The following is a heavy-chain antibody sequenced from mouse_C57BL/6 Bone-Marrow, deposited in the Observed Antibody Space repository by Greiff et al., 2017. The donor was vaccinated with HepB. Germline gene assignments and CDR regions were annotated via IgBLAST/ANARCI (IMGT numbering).Heavy chain of an antibody. D-gene: IGHD2-3*01. J-gene: IGHJ1*03. CDR3: AIDAYDGYYGYFDV. CDR1: GYTFTSYW. Sequence: QVQLQQPGAELVKPGASVKVSCKASGYTFTSYWMHWVKQRPGQGLEWIGRIHPSDSDTNYNQKFKGKATLTGDKSSSTAYMQLSSLTSEDSAVYYCAIDAYDGYYGYFDVWGTGTTVTVSS. V-gene: IGHV1-74*01. CDR2: IHPSDSDT.